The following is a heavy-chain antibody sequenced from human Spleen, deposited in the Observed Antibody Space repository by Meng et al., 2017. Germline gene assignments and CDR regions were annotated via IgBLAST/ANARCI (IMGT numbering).Heavy chain of an antibody. CDR2: IYYSGST. V-gene: IGHV4-39*07. CDR3: ARAPIAVAGTLVPYYFDY. D-gene: IGHD6-19*01. J-gene: IGHJ4*02. CDR1: GGSISSSSYY. Sequence: SETLSLTCTVSGGSISSSSYYWGWIRQPPGKGLEWIGSIYYSGSTYYNPSLKSRVTISVDTSKNQFSLKLSSVTAADTAVYYCARAPIAVAGTLVPYYFDYWGQGTQVTVSS.